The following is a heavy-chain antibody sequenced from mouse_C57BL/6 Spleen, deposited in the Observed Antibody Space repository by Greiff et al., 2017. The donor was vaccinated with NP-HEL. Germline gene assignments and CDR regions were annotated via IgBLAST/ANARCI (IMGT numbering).Heavy chain of an antibody. CDR1: GYSITSGYY. CDR2: ISYDGSN. Sequence: EVHLVESGPGLVKPSQSLSLTCSVTGYSITSGYYWNWIRQFPGNKLEWMGYISYDGSNNYNPSLKYRISITRDTSKNQFFLKLNSVTTEDTATYYCANYYGSSYYAMDYWGQGTSVTVSS. CDR3: ANYYGSSYYAMDY. V-gene: IGHV3-6*01. J-gene: IGHJ4*01. D-gene: IGHD1-1*01.